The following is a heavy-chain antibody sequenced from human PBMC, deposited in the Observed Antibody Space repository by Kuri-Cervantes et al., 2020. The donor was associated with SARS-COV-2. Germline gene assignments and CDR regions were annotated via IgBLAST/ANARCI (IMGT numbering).Heavy chain of an antibody. V-gene: IGHV1-18*01. CDR1: GGTFSSYT. CDR2: ISAYNGNT. D-gene: IGHD3-3*01. CDR3: AREVGTYYDFWSGDWAFDI. J-gene: IGHJ3*02. Sequence: ASVKVSCKASGGTFSSYTISWVRQAPGQGLEWMGWISAYNGNTNYAQKLQGRVTMTTDTSTSTAYMELRSLRSDDTAVYYCAREVGTYYDFWSGDWAFDIWGQGTMVT.